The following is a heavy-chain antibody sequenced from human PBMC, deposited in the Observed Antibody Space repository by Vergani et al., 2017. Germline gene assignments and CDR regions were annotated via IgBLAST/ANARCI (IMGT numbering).Heavy chain of an antibody. J-gene: IGHJ5*02. D-gene: IGHD6-19*01. Sequence: QLQLQESGPGLVKPSATLSLTCSVSGASIRSSNYYWGWIRQPPGKGLGWIASIYYSGSTYYNPSLKSRVTISVDTSKNQFSLNLSSVTAADTAVYFCARHATVEWLVKLGWIDPWGQGILVTVSS. CDR3: ARHATVEWLVKLGWIDP. CDR2: IYYSGST. CDR1: GASIRSSNYY. V-gene: IGHV4-39*01.